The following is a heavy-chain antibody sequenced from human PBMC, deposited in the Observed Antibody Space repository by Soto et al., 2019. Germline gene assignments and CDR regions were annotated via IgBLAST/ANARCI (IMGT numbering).Heavy chain of an antibody. Sequence: SETLSLTCTVSGDSVSSGSYYWSWIRQPPGKGLEWIGYIYDSGSTNYNPSLKSRVTISVDTSKNQFSLKVSSVTAADTAVYYCARGDPITIFGVARGPNWFDPWGQGTLVTVS. CDR2: IYDSGST. D-gene: IGHD3-3*01. CDR1: GDSVSSGSYY. J-gene: IGHJ5*02. V-gene: IGHV4-61*01. CDR3: ARGDPITIFGVARGPNWFDP.